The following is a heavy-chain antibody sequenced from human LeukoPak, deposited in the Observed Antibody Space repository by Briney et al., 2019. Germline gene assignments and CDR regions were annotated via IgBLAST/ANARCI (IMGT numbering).Heavy chain of an antibody. CDR1: GFTFSSYA. J-gene: IGHJ6*03. Sequence: PGGSLRLSCAAYGFTFSSYAMHWVRQAPGKGLEWVSAISGSGGSTYYADSVKGRFTISRDNSKNTLYLQMNSLRAEDTAVYYCAKGGGMVRGVYRVYYYYMDVWGKGTTVTISS. CDR2: ISGSGGST. V-gene: IGHV3-23*01. D-gene: IGHD3-10*01. CDR3: AKGGGMVRGVYRVYYYYMDV.